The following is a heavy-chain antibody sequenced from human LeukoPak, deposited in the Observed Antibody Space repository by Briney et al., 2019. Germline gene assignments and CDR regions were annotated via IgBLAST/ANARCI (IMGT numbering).Heavy chain of an antibody. J-gene: IGHJ4*02. CDR3: ARHRLAYCGGDCYPYYFDY. V-gene: IGHV4-39*01. Sequence: SETLSLTCTVSGGSISSSSYYWGWIRQPPGKGLEWIGSIYYSGSTYYNPSLKSRVTISVDTSKNQFSLKLSSVTAADTAVYYCARHRLAYCGGDCYPYYFDYWGQGTLVTVSS. CDR1: GGSISSSSYY. CDR2: IYYSGST. D-gene: IGHD2-21*02.